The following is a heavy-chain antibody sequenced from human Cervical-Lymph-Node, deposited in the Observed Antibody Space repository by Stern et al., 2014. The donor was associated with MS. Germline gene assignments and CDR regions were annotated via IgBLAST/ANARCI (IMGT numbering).Heavy chain of an antibody. J-gene: IGHJ3*02. CDR2: IIPIFCTA. D-gene: IGHD3-22*01. Sequence: VQLVESGAEVKKPGSSVKVSCKASGGTFSSYAISWVRQAPGQGLEWMGGIIPIFCTANYAQKFQGRVTITADESTSTAYMELSSLRSEDTAVYYCARVTPYYDSSGYYNDAFDIWGQGTMVTVSS. CDR3: ARVTPYYDSSGYYNDAFDI. CDR1: GGTFSSYA. V-gene: IGHV1-69*01.